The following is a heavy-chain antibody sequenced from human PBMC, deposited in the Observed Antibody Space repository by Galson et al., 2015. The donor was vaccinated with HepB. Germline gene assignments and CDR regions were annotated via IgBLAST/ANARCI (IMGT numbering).Heavy chain of an antibody. V-gene: IGHV3-33*04. Sequence: SLRLSCAASGNTFSSHGMHWVRQAPGKGLEWVALIWYDGSKDYYADSVKGRFAVSRDNSKNVLYLQMNGLRAEDTAVYYCARYYGNYRAFDYWGQGTLVTVSS. CDR2: IWYDGSKD. CDR1: GNTFSSHG. CDR3: ARYYGNYRAFDY. J-gene: IGHJ4*02. D-gene: IGHD4-11*01.